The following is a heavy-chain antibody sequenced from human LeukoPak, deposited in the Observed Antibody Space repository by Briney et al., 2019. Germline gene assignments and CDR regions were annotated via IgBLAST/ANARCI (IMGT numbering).Heavy chain of an antibody. CDR3: ARVPRDGYNYYFDY. Sequence: GGSLRLSCAASGFTFSDYYMSWIRQAPGKGLEWVSYISSSSSYTNHADSVKGRFTISRDNAKNSLYLQMNSLRAEDTAVYYCARVPRDGYNYYFDYWGQGTLVTVSS. V-gene: IGHV3-11*06. D-gene: IGHD5-24*01. J-gene: IGHJ4*02. CDR2: ISSSSSYT. CDR1: GFTFSDYY.